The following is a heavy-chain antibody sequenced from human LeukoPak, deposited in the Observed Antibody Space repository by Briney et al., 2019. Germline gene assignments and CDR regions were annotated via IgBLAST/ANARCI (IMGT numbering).Heavy chain of an antibody. D-gene: IGHD5-12*01. V-gene: IGHV4-59*01. Sequence: SETLSLTCTVSGGSISSYYWSWIRQPPGKGLEWFGYIYYSGSTNYNPSLKSRVTISVDTSKNQFSLKLSSVTAADTAVYYCARGGPSGYDSVRSFDYWGQGTLVTVSS. J-gene: IGHJ4*02. CDR3: ARGGPSGYDSVRSFDY. CDR1: GGSISSYY. CDR2: IYYSGST.